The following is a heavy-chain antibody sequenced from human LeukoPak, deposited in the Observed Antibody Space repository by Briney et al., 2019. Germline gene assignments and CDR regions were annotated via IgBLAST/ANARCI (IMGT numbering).Heavy chain of an antibody. Sequence: SETLSLTCTVSGGSISSSSYYWGWIRQPPGKGLEWIGSLYYSGSTYYNPSLKSRVTISVDTSKNQFSLKLSSVTAVDTALYYCARHSRVVAFDTFDIWGQGTMVTVSS. CDR3: ARHSRVVAFDTFDI. V-gene: IGHV4-39*01. CDR1: GGSISSSSYY. CDR2: LYYSGST. D-gene: IGHD3-22*01. J-gene: IGHJ3*02.